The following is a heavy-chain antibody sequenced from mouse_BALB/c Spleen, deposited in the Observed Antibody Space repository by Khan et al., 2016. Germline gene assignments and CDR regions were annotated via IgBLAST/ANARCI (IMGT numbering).Heavy chain of an antibody. CDR2: ISNGGTYT. D-gene: IGHD2-4*01. V-gene: IGHV5-6*01. CDR3: ARLTYYDYENYAMDY. J-gene: IGHJ4*01. CDR1: GFTFSTYG. Sequence: EVELVESGGDLVKPGGSQKLSCAASGFTFSTYGMSWVRQTPDKRLEWVATISNGGTYTYYPDSVKGRFTISRDNAKNTLYLQMSSLKSEDTAMYYCARLTYYDYENYAMDYWGQGTSVTVSS.